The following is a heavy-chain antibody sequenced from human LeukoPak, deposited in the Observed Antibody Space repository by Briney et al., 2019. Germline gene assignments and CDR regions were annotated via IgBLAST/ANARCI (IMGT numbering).Heavy chain of an antibody. J-gene: IGHJ4*02. CDR2: ISGSGGST. CDR1: GFTFSTYN. D-gene: IGHD5-12*01. V-gene: IGHV3-23*01. CDR3: AKQVATIGDY. Sequence: GGSLRLSCAASGFTFSTYNMNWVRQAPGKGLEWVSAISGSGGSTYYADSVKGRFTISRDNSKNTLYLQMNSLRAEDTAVYYCAKQVATIGDYWGQGTLVTISS.